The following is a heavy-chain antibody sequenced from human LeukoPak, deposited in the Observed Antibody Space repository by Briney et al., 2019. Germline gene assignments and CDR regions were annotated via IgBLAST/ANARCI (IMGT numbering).Heavy chain of an antibody. V-gene: IGHV1-2*02. CDR2: INPNSGGT. J-gene: IGHJ3*02. D-gene: IGHD6-6*01. CDR3: ARGRQYSSSLDAFDI. Sequence: ASVKVSCKASGYTFTGYYMHWVRQAPGQGLEWMGWINPNSGGTNYAQKFQGRVTMTRDTSISTAYMELSRLRSDDTAVYYCARGRQYSSSLDAFDIWGQGTVVTVSS. CDR1: GYTFTGYY.